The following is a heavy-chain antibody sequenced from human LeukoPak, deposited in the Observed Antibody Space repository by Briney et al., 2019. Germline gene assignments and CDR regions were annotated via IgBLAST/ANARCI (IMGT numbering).Heavy chain of an antibody. Sequence: SETLSLTCTVSGGSISRGDYYWSWIRQPPGKGLEWIGYICYSGSTYYNPSLKSRVTISVDTSKNQFSLKLSSVTAADTAVYYCARSPLINIVVVPAADRPAFDIWGQGTMVTVSS. D-gene: IGHD2-2*01. CDR2: ICYSGST. CDR3: ARSPLINIVVVPAADRPAFDI. V-gene: IGHV4-30-4*08. CDR1: GGSISRGDYY. J-gene: IGHJ3*02.